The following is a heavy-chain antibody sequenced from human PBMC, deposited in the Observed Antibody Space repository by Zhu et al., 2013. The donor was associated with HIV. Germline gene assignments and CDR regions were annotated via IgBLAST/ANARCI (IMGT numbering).Heavy chain of an antibody. CDR1: GYTFSGYY. D-gene: IGHD2-15*01. CDR2: INPNRGNI. Sequence: QVQLVQSEAGVKKPGTSVKVSCKTSGYTFSGYYIHWVRQAPGQGLEWVGWINPNRGNIDYAQKFQGRVTMTRDMSIRTVYFELSRLRPDDTAVYYCAKDQANGGXYAFDVWGQGTMVIVSS. V-gene: IGHV1-2*02. CDR3: AKDQANGGXYAFDV. J-gene: IGHJ3*01.